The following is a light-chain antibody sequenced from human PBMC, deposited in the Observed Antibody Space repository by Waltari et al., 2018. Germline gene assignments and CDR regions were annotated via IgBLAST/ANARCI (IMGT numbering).Light chain of an antibody. CDR2: KAS. Sequence: DIQMTQSPSTLSASVGDRVTITCRASQSISKWLAWHQQKPGKAPKLLIYKASTVESGVPSRFSGSGSETEFSLTISSLQPDDFATYYCQQYNSYTLLTFGGGTKVEIK. J-gene: IGKJ4*01. CDR1: QSISKW. V-gene: IGKV1-5*03. CDR3: QQYNSYTLLT.